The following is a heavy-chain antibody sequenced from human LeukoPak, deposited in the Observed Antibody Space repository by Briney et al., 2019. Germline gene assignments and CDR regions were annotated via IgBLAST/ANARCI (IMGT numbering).Heavy chain of an antibody. Sequence: PSETLFLTCTVSGGSISSSSYYWGWIRQPPGKGLEWIGSIYYSGSTYYNPSLKSRVTISVDTSKNQFSLKLSSVTAADTAVYYCASGVAARLFDYWGQGTLVTVSS. D-gene: IGHD2-15*01. CDR2: IYYSGST. CDR1: GGSISSSSYY. V-gene: IGHV4-39*01. J-gene: IGHJ4*02. CDR3: ASGVAARLFDY.